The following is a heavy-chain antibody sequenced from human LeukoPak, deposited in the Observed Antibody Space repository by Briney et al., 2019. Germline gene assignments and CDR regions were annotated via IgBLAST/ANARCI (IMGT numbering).Heavy chain of an antibody. CDR2: IYYSGST. CDR1: GGSISSYY. J-gene: IGHJ4*02. V-gene: IGHV4-59*01. D-gene: IGHD3-16*02. CDR3: ARAFGGDWGSYREFDY. Sequence: SETLSLTCTVSGGSISSYYWSWIRQPPGKGLEWIGHIYYSGSTNYDPSLKSRVTISVDTSKNQFSLKLSSVTAADTAVYYCARAFGGDWGSYREFDYWGQGTLVTVSS.